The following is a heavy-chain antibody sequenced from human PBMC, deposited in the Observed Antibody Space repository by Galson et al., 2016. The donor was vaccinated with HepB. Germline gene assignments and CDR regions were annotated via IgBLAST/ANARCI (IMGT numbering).Heavy chain of an antibody. V-gene: IGHV3-23*01. CDR3: AKSPDMITFGGIIVIPVHWFDP. Sequence: SLRLSCAASGFTFSSYAMSWVRQAPGKGLEWVSSISGSGGSTYYADSVKGRFTISGDNSKNTLYLQMNSLRAEDTAVYYCAKSPDMITFGGIIVIPVHWFDPWGQGTLVTVSS. J-gene: IGHJ5*02. D-gene: IGHD3-16*02. CDR1: GFTFSSYA. CDR2: ISGSGGST.